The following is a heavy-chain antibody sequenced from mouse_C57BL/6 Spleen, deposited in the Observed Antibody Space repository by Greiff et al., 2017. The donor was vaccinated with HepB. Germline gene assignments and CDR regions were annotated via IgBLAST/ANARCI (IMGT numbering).Heavy chain of an antibody. CDR1: GFTFSNYW. Sequence: VQLKESGGGLVQPGGSMKLSCVASGFTFSNYWMNWVRQSPEKGLEWVAQIRLKSDNYATHYAESVKGRFTISRDDSKSSVYLQMNNLRAEDTEIYYCTGYYWYFGVWGTGTTVTVFS. J-gene: IGHJ1*03. CDR3: TGYYWYFGV. CDR2: IRLKSDNYAT. V-gene: IGHV6-3*01.